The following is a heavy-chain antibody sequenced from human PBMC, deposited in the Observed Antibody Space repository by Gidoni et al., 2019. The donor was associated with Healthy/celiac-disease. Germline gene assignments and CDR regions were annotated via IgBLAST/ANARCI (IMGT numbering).Heavy chain of an antibody. CDR1: GYTFTSYY. V-gene: IGHV1-46*01. J-gene: IGHJ5*02. D-gene: IGHD2-2*01. CDR2: INPSGGST. CDR3: ARTSVSAALFNWFDP. Sequence: QVQLVQSGAEVKKPGASVKVSCKASGYTFTSYYMHWVRQAPGQGLEWMGIINPSGGSTSYAQKFQGRVTMTRDTSTSTVYMELSSLRSEDTAVYYCARTSVSAALFNWFDPWGQGTLVTVSS.